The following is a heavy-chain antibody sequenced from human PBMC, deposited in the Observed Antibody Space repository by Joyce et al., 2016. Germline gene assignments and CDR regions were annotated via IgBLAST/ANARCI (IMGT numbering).Heavy chain of an antibody. CDR2: ISGGGSDS. CDR3: AKTTYYDFWSGLSGAFDF. D-gene: IGHD3-3*01. J-gene: IGHJ3*01. V-gene: IGHV3-23*01. CDR1: GFTFASYA. Sequence: EVQVLESGGGLVQPGGSLRRSCAASGFTFASYAISWVRQPPGKGLEWVSTISGGGSDSYYGDSVRGRFTISRDNSKNALYLQMDSLRAEDTAIYYCAKTTYYDFWSGLSGAFDFWGQGTMVTVSS.